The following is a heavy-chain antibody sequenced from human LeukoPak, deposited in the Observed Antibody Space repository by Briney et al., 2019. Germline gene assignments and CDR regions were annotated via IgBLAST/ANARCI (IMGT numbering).Heavy chain of an antibody. CDR3: ARVGVAPGDGFDY. CDR2: ISYDGSKK. J-gene: IGHJ4*02. V-gene: IGHV3-30*04. CDR1: GFTFSNYA. Sequence: PGRSLRLSCAASGFTFSNYAMHWVRQAPGKGLEWAAVISYDGSKKYYADSVKGRFTISRDNSKNTLYLQMNSLRAEDAAMFYCARVGVAPGDGFDYWGQGTLVTVSS. D-gene: IGHD6-13*01.